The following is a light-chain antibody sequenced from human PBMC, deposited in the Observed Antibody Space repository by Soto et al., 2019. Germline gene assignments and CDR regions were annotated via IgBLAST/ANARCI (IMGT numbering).Light chain of an antibody. Sequence: EIVLTQSPGTLSLSPGERATLSCRASQSVSSSYLAWYQQKPGQAPRLLIYGASSGATGIPDRFSGSGSGTDFTLTISRLEPEDFAVYYCQQYGSSPREFGQGTKVDIK. CDR1: QSVSSSY. J-gene: IGKJ1*01. V-gene: IGKV3-20*01. CDR3: QQYGSSPRE. CDR2: GAS.